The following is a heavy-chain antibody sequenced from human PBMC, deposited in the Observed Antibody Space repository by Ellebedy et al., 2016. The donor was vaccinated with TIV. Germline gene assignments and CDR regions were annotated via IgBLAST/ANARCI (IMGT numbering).Heavy chain of an antibody. V-gene: IGHV1-24*01. D-gene: IGHD4-17*01. CDR3: ATDRSTVTPTLYYHRMDV. J-gene: IGHJ6*02. CDR1: GYTLTELS. Sequence: AASVKVSCKVSGYTLTELSMHWVRQSPGKGLEWMGGFDPEDGETIYAQKFQGRVTMTEDTSTDTAYMELSSLRSEDTAVYYCATDRSTVTPTLYYHRMDVWGQGTTVTVSS. CDR2: FDPEDGET.